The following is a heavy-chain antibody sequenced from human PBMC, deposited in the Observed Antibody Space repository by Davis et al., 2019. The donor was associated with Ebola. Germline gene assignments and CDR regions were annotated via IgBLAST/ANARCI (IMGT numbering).Heavy chain of an antibody. CDR2: ISAYNGNT. Sequence: AASVKVSCKASGYTFTSYGISWVRQAPGQGLEWMGWISAYNGNTNYAQKFQGRVTITADESTSTAYMELSSLRSEDTAVYYCARAPFRHYYDSSYFDYWGQGTLVTVSS. J-gene: IGHJ4*02. V-gene: IGHV1-18*01. D-gene: IGHD3-22*01. CDR1: GYTFTSYG. CDR3: ARAPFRHYYDSSYFDY.